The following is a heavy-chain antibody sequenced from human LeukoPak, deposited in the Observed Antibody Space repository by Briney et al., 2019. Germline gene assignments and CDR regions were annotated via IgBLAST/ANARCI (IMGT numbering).Heavy chain of an antibody. J-gene: IGHJ4*02. CDR2: ISGSGGST. CDR3: AKPMTTVTTGDY. V-gene: IGHV3-23*01. Sequence: VSAISGSGGSTYYADSVKGRFTISRDNSKNTLYLQMNSLRAEDTAVYYCAKPMTTVTTGDYWGQGTPVTVSS. D-gene: IGHD4-17*01.